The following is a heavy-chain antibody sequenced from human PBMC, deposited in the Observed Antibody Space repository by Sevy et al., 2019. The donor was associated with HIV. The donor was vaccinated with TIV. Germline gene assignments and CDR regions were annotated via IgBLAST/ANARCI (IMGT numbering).Heavy chain of an antibody. J-gene: IGHJ4*02. CDR2: IKQDGSEK. D-gene: IGHD3-9*01. CDR3: ARRGYFDWLLPYLHFDY. CDR1: GFTFNTYW. V-gene: IGHV3-7*01. Sequence: GGSLRLSCAASGFTFNTYWMSWVRQAPGQGLEWVADIKQDGSEKNYVDSVKGRFTISRDNAKNSLYLQINSLRTEDTAMYFCARRGYFDWLLPYLHFDYWGQGALVTVSS.